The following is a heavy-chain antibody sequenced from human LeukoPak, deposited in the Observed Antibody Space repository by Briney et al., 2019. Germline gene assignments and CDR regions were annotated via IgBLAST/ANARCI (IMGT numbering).Heavy chain of an antibody. CDR3: ARDGWYDYDSSGLWY. CDR1: GYTFTGYY. Sequence: ASVKVSCKASGYTFTGYYMHWVRQAPGQGLEWMGWINPNSGGTNYAQKLQGRVTMTTDTSTSTAYMELRSLRSDDTAVYYCARDGWYDYDSSGLWYWGQGTLVTVSS. D-gene: IGHD3-22*01. V-gene: IGHV1-2*02. J-gene: IGHJ4*02. CDR2: INPNSGGT.